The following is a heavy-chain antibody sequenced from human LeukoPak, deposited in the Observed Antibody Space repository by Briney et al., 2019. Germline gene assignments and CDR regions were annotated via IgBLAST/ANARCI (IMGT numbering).Heavy chain of an antibody. D-gene: IGHD4-17*01. J-gene: IGHJ4*02. CDR2: ISSSGSTI. CDR1: GFTFSSYE. CDR3: ARADDYGDYLLDY. Sequence: GGSLRLSCAASGFTFSSYEMNWVRQAPGKVLEWFSYISSSGSTIYYADSVKGRFTISRDNAKNSLYLQMNSLRAEDTAVYYCARADDYGDYLLDYWGQGTLVTVSS. V-gene: IGHV3-48*03.